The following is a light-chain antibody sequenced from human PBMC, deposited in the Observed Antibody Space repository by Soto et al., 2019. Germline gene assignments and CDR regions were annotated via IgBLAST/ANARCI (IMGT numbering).Light chain of an antibody. V-gene: IGLV2-14*01. CDR3: SSYTSSSTPV. Sequence: QSVLTQPASVSGSPGQSITISCTGTSSDVGGYNYVSWYQQHPGKAPKLMIYDVSTRPSGVSNRFSCSKSGNTASLTISGIQAEDEADYYCSSYTSSSTPVFGGGTKVTVL. CDR1: SSDVGGYNY. CDR2: DVS. J-gene: IGLJ2*01.